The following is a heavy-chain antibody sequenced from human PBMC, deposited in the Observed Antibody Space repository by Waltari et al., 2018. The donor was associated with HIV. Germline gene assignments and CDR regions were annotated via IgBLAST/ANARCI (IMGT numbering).Heavy chain of an antibody. J-gene: IGHJ3*02. D-gene: IGHD3-22*01. CDR1: GGSISSYY. V-gene: IGHV4-59*01. CDR3: ARVPYDSSGLDAFDI. CDR2: IYYSGST. Sequence: QVQLQESGPGLVKPSETLSLTCPVSGGSISSYYWSWIRQPPGKGLEWIGYIYYSGSTNYNPSLKSRVTISVDTSKNQFSLKLSSVTAADTAVYYCARVPYDSSGLDAFDIWGQGTMVTVSS.